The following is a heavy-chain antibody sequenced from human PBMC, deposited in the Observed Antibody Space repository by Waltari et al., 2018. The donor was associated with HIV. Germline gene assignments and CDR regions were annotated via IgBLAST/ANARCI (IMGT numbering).Heavy chain of an antibody. CDR2: IKQDGSEK. V-gene: IGHV3-7*01. D-gene: IGHD2-15*01. J-gene: IGHJ4*02. CDR3: ASLYCSGGSCYDY. Sequence: EVQLVESGGGLVQPGGSLRLSCAASGFTLSSDWMTWVRQAPGKGLEWVANIKQDGSEKYYADSVKGRFTISRDNAKNSLYLQMNSLRAEDTAVYYCASLYCSGGSCYDYWGQGTLVTVSS. CDR1: GFTLSSDW.